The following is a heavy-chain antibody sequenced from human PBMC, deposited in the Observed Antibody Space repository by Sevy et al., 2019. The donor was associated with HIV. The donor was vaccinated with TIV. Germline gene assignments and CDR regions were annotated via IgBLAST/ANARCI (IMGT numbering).Heavy chain of an antibody. V-gene: IGHV3-23*01. D-gene: IGHD6-19*01. Sequence: GGSLRLSCAASGFTFSNYAMSWVRQAPGKGLELVSSISVSGGSTYYTDSVKGRFTISRANSKNTLYLQMNSLRAEETAVYYCAKVGVAGSWFDPWGQGTLVTVSS. CDR1: GFTFSNYA. CDR3: AKVGVAGSWFDP. J-gene: IGHJ5*02. CDR2: ISVSGGST.